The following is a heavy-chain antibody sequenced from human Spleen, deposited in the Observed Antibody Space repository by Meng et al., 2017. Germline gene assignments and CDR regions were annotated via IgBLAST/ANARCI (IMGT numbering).Heavy chain of an antibody. J-gene: IGHJ6*02. CDR1: GFTFSAYA. CDR3: ARVTNFYDSSGYYSPYYYYGLDV. D-gene: IGHD3-22*01. CDR2: IRGSGSSI. Sequence: GESLKISCAASGFTFSAYAMTWVRQAPGKGLEWVSSIRGSGSSIYLADSVKGRFTISRDNAKKLLYLQMNSLRAEDTAVYYCARVTNFYDSSGYYSPYYYYGLDVWGLGTTVTVSS. V-gene: IGHV3-21*01.